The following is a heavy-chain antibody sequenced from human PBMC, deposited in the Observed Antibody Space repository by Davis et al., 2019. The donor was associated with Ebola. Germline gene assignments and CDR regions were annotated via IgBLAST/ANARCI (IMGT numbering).Heavy chain of an antibody. V-gene: IGHV3-21*01. D-gene: IGHD6-6*01. CDR2: ISSSSSYI. CDR3: ARDPSSSPNYYYYYGMDV. J-gene: IGHJ6*02. Sequence: GEPLKISCAASGFTFSSYSMNWVRQAPGKGLEWVSSISSSSSYIYYADSVKGRFTISRDNAKNSLYLQMNSLRAEDTAVYYCARDPSSSPNYYYYYGMDVWGQGTTVTVSS. CDR1: GFTFSSYS.